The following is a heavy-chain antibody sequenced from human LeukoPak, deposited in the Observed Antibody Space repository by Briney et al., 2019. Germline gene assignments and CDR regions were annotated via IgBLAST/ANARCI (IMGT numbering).Heavy chain of an antibody. Sequence: GGSLRLSCAASGFTVITNDLTWVRQAPGKGLECVSVLYSDGNTKYADSVQGRFTISRDNSKNTLYLEMNSLSPDDTAVYYCARGVEPLAANALAYWGQGTLVTVSS. CDR2: LYSDGNT. V-gene: IGHV3-53*01. J-gene: IGHJ4*02. CDR1: GFTVITND. D-gene: IGHD1-14*01. CDR3: ARGVEPLAANALAY.